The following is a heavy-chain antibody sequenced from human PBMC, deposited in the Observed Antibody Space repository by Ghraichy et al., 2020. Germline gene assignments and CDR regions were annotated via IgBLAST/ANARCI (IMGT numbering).Heavy chain of an antibody. D-gene: IGHD3-10*01. V-gene: IGHV2-5*02. J-gene: IGHJ3*02. CDR3: AHSHLEEFRASDAFVI. Sequence: SGPTLVKPTQTLTLTCTFCGFSLSTSGVGVGWIRQPQGKALEWLAHIYWDDDKRYSPSLKRRLTITKDTSKNQVVLTMTNMDPVDTATYYCAHSHLEEFRASDAFVIWGQDTMVTVSS. CDR1: GFSLSTSGVG. CDR2: IYWDDDK.